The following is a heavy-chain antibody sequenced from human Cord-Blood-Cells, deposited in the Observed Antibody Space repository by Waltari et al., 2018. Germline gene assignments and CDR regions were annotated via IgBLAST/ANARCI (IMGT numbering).Heavy chain of an antibody. CDR3: ARHGMDAKRPWGMTIFEHKPNWFDP. CDR1: GGSISSSSYY. CDR2: IYYSGST. V-gene: IGHV4-39*01. Sequence: QLQLQESGPGLVKPSETLSLTCTVSGGSISSSSYYWGWIRQPPGKGLEWIGSIYYSGSTYYNPSLKSRVTISVDTSKNQFSLKLSSVTAADTAVYYCARHGMDAKRPWGMTIFEHKPNWFDPWGQGTLVTVSS. J-gene: IGHJ5*02. D-gene: IGHD3-3*01.